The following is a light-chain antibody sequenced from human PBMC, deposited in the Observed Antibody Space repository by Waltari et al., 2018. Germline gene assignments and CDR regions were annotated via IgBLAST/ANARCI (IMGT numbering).Light chain of an antibody. CDR1: QSVTTY. CDR2: GSS. V-gene: IGKV1-39*01. CDR3: QQSFSSPWT. Sequence: DIQMTHSPSSLSASVGYRVTITCRASQSVTTYLSWYQQKPGKAPKLLIYGSSTLQSGVPSRFYGGGSGTDFTLTISSLQPEDFATYYCQQSFSSPWTFGQGTTV. J-gene: IGKJ1*01.